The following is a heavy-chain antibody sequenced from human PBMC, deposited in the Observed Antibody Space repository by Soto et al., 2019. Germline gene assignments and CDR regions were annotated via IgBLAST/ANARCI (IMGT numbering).Heavy chain of an antibody. CDR1: GFTFSSYA. V-gene: IGHV3-23*01. CDR3: AFPDDSSGFDY. J-gene: IGHJ4*02. D-gene: IGHD3-22*01. CDR2: ISGSGGST. Sequence: GGSLRLSCAASGFTFSSYAMNWVRQSPGKGLEWVSSISGSGGSTYYADSVKGRFTISRDNSKNTLYLQMNSLRADDTAVYFCAFPDDSSGFDYWGQGTLVTVSS.